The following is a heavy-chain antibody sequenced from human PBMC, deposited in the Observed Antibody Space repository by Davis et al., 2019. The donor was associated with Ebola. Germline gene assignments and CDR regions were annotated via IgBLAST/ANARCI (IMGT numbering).Heavy chain of an antibody. CDR3: ARKSSTWRYYGMDV. J-gene: IGHJ6*02. Sequence: ASVKVSCKASGYTFTGYYMHWVRQAPGQGLEWMGRINPNSGGTNYAQKFQGRVTMTRDTSISTAYMELRSLRSDDTAVYYCARKSSTWRYYGMDVWGQGTTVTVSS. CDR2: INPNSGGT. V-gene: IGHV1-2*06. CDR1: GYTFTGYY. D-gene: IGHD6-13*01.